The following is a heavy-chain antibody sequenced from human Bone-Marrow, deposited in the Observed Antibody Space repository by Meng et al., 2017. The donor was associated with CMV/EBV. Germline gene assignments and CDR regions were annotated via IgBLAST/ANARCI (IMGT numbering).Heavy chain of an antibody. CDR3: ARNRLLWFGELFGGYNWFDP. Sequence: FRRNYWTWILQPLGQVLEWSGEITHSGRPNYNPSLNSRGPLSVDTSNNQFSLKPSSVTAADTAVDYCARNRLLWFGELFGGYNWFDPWGQGTLVTVSS. CDR1: FRRNY. D-gene: IGHD3-10*01. CDR2: ITHSGRP. V-gene: IGHV4-34*01. J-gene: IGHJ5*02.